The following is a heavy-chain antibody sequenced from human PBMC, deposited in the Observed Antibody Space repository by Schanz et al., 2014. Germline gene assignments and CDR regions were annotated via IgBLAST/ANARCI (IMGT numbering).Heavy chain of an antibody. J-gene: IGHJ4*02. D-gene: IGHD3-9*01. CDR2: ISAYNGNT. V-gene: IGHV1-18*01. CDR3: ARDAADFYDILTEEDY. CDR1: GYTFTSYG. Sequence: QVQLVQSGAEVKKPGASVKVSCKASGYTFTSYGISWVRQAPGQGLEWMGWISAYNGNTKYPQKLQGRVTMTTDTSTSTAYMELRRLRSDDTAVYYCARDAADFYDILTEEDYWGQGTLVNVSS.